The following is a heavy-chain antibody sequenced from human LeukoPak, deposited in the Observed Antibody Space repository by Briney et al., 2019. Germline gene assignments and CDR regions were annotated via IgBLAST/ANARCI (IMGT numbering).Heavy chain of an antibody. CDR3: AKGGSPYDILTGYYFFDY. Sequence: GGSLRLSCAASGFTFSSYAVSWVRQAPGVGLEWVSTISGRGGSTFYADSVKGRFTISRDNSKNTLYLQMNSLRADDTAVYYCAKGGSPYDILTGYYFFDYWGQGALVTVSS. D-gene: IGHD3-9*01. CDR2: ISGRGGST. J-gene: IGHJ4*02. CDR1: GFTFSSYA. V-gene: IGHV3-23*01.